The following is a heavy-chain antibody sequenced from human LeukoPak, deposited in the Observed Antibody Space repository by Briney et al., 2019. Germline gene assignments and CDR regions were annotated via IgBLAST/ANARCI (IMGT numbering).Heavy chain of an antibody. Sequence: GGSLRLSCAASGFTFSSYSMNWVRQAPGKGLEWVSAISSNGGSTYYANSVKGRFTISRDNSKNTLYLQMGSLRAEDMAVYYCARDMYGDYVSFDYWGQGTLVTVSS. CDR1: GFTFSSYS. V-gene: IGHV3-64*01. CDR2: ISSNGGST. D-gene: IGHD4-17*01. CDR3: ARDMYGDYVSFDY. J-gene: IGHJ4*02.